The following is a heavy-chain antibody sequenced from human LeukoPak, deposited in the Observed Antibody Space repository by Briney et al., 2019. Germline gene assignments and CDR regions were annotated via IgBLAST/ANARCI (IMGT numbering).Heavy chain of an antibody. V-gene: IGHV3-23*01. CDR1: GFTFSSYA. CDR2: ISGSDGTT. D-gene: IGHD1-1*01. J-gene: IGHJ4*02. CDR3: AKVDNWKYGHHDY. Sequence: PGRSLRLSCAASGFTFSSYAMSWVRQAPGKGLEWVSAISGSDGTTYYADSVKGRFTISRDNPKYTLSLQMNSLRAEDTAVYYCAKVDNWKYGHHDYWGQGTLVTVSS.